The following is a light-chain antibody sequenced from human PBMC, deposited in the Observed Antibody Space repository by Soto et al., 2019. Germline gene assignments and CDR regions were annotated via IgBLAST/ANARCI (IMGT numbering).Light chain of an antibody. J-gene: IGLJ1*01. CDR3: ASWDYSLNGLYV. V-gene: IGLV1-44*01. Sequence: QSVLTQPPSASGTPGQRVTISCSGSSSNIGRNTVNWYQQLPGTAPKLLIFSDDQRPSGVPDRFSGSKSGTSASLAISGLQSEDEADYYCASWDYSLNGLYVFGTGTKVTAL. CDR1: SSNIGRNT. CDR2: SDD.